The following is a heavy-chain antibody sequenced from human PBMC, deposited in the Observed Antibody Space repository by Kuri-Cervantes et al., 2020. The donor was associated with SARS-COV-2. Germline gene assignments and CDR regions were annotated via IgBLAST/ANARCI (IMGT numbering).Heavy chain of an antibody. D-gene: IGHD1-1*01. V-gene: IGHV3-66*01. CDR3: ARVAKSGWNANNWFDP. Sequence: GESLKISCAASGFTVSSNYMRWVRQAPGKGLEWVSVIYSGGSTYYADSVKGRFTISRDNSKNTLYLQMNSLRAEDTAVYYCARVAKSGWNANNWFDPWGQETLVTVSS. CDR2: IYSGGST. CDR1: GFTVSSNY. J-gene: IGHJ5*02.